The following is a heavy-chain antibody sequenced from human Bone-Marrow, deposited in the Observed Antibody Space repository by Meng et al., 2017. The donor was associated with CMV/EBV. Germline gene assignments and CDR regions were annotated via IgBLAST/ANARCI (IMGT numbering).Heavy chain of an antibody. J-gene: IGHJ4*02. CDR1: GFIITNHY. CDR3: ARTRVATEEDYFDD. V-gene: IGHV3-53*01. CDR2: IYSDGST. Sequence: GESLKISCAASGFIITNHYMSWVRQAPETGLEWLSVIYSDGSTYYADSVKGRFSISRDTSRNTLYLQMNSLRAEDSAVYYCARTRVATEEDYFDDWGQGALVTVSS. D-gene: IGHD5-12*01.